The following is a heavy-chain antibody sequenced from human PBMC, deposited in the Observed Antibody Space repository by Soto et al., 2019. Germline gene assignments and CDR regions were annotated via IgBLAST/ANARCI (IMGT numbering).Heavy chain of an antibody. CDR1: GHTLTELS. Sequence: ASVKVSCKISGHTLTELSIHWVRQAPGQGLEWMGWISGNDGKTKYARKFQGRVTMTTDTSTSTAYMEMNSLRHDDTAVYYCARDFYPLAYYFDYWGQGTLVTVSS. CDR3: ARDFYPLAYYFDY. V-gene: IGHV1-18*01. J-gene: IGHJ4*02. CDR2: ISGNDGKT.